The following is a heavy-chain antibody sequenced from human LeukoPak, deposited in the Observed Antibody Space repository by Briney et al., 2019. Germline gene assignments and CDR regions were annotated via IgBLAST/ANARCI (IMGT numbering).Heavy chain of an antibody. CDR3: AKHSGSDCIYYVDS. Sequence: PGGSLRLSCGASGFTFSSYGMSWVRQAPGKGLEWVSTISNTAYNTYYADSVKGRFTISRDNSANTVSLQMNSLRAEDTALYYCAKHSGSDCIYYVDSWGQGTQVTVSS. J-gene: IGHJ4*02. CDR1: GFTFSSYG. D-gene: IGHD5-12*01. CDR2: ISNTAYNT. V-gene: IGHV3-23*01.